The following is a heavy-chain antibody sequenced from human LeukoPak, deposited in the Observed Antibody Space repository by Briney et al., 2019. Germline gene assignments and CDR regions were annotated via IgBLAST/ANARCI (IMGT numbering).Heavy chain of an antibody. CDR1: GGTFSSYA. D-gene: IGHD5-18*01. V-gene: IGHV1-69*05. J-gene: IGHJ4*02. Sequence: ASVKVSCKASGGTFSSYAISWVRQAPGQGLEWMGGIIPIFGTANYAQKFQGRVTITTDESTSTAYMERSSLRSEDTAVYYCARGSGYSYGFYFDYWGQGTLVTVSS. CDR3: ARGSGYSYGFYFDY. CDR2: IIPIFGTA.